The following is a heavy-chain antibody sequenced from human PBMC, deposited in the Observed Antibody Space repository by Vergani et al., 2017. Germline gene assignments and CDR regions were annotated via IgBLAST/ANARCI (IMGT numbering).Heavy chain of an antibody. Sequence: EVQLVESGGGLVQPGGSLRLSCAASGFTVSSNYMSWVRQAPGKGLEWVSVIYSGGSTYYADSVKGRFTISRDNSKNTLYLQMNSLRAEDTAVYYCARDPRGDYSKDYYYYGMDVWGQGTTVTVSS. CDR2: IYSGGST. D-gene: IGHD2-21*02. CDR1: GFTVSSNY. CDR3: ARDPRGDYSKDYYYYGMDV. J-gene: IGHJ6*02. V-gene: IGHV3-66*01.